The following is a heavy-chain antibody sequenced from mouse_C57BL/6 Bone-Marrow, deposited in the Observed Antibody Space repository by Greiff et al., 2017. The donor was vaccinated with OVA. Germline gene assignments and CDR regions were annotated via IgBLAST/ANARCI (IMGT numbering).Heavy chain of an antibody. CDR2: IYPRRGNT. Sequence: QVQLQQSGAELARPGASVKLSCKASGYTFTSYGISWVKQRTGQGLEWIGEIYPRRGNTYYNEKFKGKATLTADKSSSTAYMELRSLTSEDSAVYFCARDGSSRRHYFDYWGQGTTLTVSS. CDR1: GYTFTSYG. D-gene: IGHD1-1*01. V-gene: IGHV1-81*01. CDR3: ARDGSSRRHYFDY. J-gene: IGHJ2*01.